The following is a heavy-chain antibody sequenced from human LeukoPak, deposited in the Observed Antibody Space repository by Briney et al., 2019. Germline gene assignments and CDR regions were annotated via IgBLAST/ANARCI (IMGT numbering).Heavy chain of an antibody. V-gene: IGHV5-51*01. CDR2: ISLGDSDT. J-gene: IGHJ3*02. CDR1: GYSFSTYW. CDR3: AGHNVGGLYDGFDN. D-gene: IGHD1-26*01. Sequence: GESLKISCKGSGYSFSTYWIGWVRQMPGKGLEWMGIISLGDSDTRYSPSFRGRGTISGDKSINPACLQWSSLKASDTARYFCAGHNVGGLYDGFDNWGQGTMVIVSS.